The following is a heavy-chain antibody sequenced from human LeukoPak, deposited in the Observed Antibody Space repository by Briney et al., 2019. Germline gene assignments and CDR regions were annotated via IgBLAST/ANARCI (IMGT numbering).Heavy chain of an antibody. CDR1: GGSISSSNW. CDR3: ARDGYSYGGYYFDY. D-gene: IGHD5-18*01. CDR2: IYHSGST. Sequence: SETLSLTCAVSGGSISSSNWWSWVRQPPGKGLEWIGEIYHSGSTNYNPSLKSRVTISVDKSKNQFSLKLSSVTAADTAVYYCARDGYSYGGYYFDYWGQGTLVTVSS. V-gene: IGHV4-4*02. J-gene: IGHJ4*02.